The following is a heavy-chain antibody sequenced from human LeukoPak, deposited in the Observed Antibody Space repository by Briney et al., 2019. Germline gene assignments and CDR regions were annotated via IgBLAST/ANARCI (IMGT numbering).Heavy chain of an antibody. J-gene: IGHJ4*02. V-gene: IGHV3-21*01. Sequence: GGSLRLSCAGSGFTFSSYSMNWVRQAPGKGLEWVSSISSSSSYIYYADSVKGRFTISRDNAKNSLYLQMNSLRAEDTAVYYCARDGIAVAGFDYWGQGTLVTVSS. D-gene: IGHD6-19*01. CDR1: GFTFSSYS. CDR2: ISSSSSYI. CDR3: ARDGIAVAGFDY.